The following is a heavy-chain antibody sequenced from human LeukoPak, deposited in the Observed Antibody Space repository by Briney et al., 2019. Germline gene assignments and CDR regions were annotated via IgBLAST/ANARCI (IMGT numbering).Heavy chain of an antibody. Sequence: GRSLRLSCAASGFTFSSYGMHWVRQAPGKGLEWVALISYDESNKYYADSVKGRFTISRDNSKSTLYLQMNSLRAEDTAVYYCAKDRARIQLWDFDYWGQGTLVTVSS. CDR3: AKDRARIQLWDFDY. CDR2: ISYDESNK. J-gene: IGHJ4*02. CDR1: GFTFSSYG. V-gene: IGHV3-30*18. D-gene: IGHD5-18*01.